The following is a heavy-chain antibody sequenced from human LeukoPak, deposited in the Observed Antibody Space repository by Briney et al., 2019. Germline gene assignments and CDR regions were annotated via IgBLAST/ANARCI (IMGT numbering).Heavy chain of an antibody. CDR2: INHSGST. CDR3: ARDYYGAFDY. J-gene: IGHJ4*02. V-gene: IGHV4-34*01. CDR1: GGSFSGYY. D-gene: IGHD4-17*01. Sequence: SETLSLTCAVYGGSFSGYYWSWIRQPPGKGLEWIGEINHSGSTNYNPSLKSRVTISVDTSKNQFPLKLSSVTAADTAVYYCARDYYGAFDYWGQGTLVTVSS.